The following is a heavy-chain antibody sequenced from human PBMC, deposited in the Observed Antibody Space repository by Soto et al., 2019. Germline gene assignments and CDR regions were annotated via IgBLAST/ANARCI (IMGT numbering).Heavy chain of an antibody. V-gene: IGHV4-59*01. CDR1: CGSISSFH. CDR3: ARLTYYDSTGRSDY. J-gene: IGHJ4*02. D-gene: IGHD3-22*01. Sequence: SETLSLTCTVSCGSISSFHWSWIRQPPGRGLEWIGYVYYSGYTNYNPSLKGRVAMSIDTSKSRFSLRLNSVTAADTAVYYCARLTYYDSTGRSDYWGQGIQVTVSS. CDR2: VYYSGYT.